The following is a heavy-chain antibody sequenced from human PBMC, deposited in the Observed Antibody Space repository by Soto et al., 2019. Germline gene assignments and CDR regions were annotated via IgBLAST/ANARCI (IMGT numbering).Heavy chain of an antibody. V-gene: IGHV3-49*04. CDR3: TSSDGYLAY. Sequence: GGSLRLSCTASGFTFGDYAMSWVRQAPGKGLEWVGFIRSKAYGGTTEYAASVKGRFTVSRDDSKSIAYLQMNSLKTEDTAVYYCTSSDGYLAYWGQGTLVTVSS. J-gene: IGHJ4*02. CDR1: GFTFGDYA. CDR2: IRSKAYGGTT. D-gene: IGHD2-8*01.